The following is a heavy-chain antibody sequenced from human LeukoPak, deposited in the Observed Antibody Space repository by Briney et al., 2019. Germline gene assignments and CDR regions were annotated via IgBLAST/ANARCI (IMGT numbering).Heavy chain of an antibody. CDR3: ARGGQSSGSYFHYFDY. Sequence: GGSLRLSCAASGFTFSSYSMNWVRQAPGKGLEWVSYISSSSSTIYYADSVKGRFTISRDNAKNSLYLQMNSLRDEDTAVYYCARGGQSSGSYFHYFDYWGQGTMVTVSS. CDR1: GFTFSSYS. CDR2: ISSSSSTI. D-gene: IGHD3-10*01. V-gene: IGHV3-48*02. J-gene: IGHJ4*03.